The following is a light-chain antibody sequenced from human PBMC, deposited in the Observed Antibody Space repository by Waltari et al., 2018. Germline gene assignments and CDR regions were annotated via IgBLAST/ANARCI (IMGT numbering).Light chain of an antibody. V-gene: IGKV2-28*01. Sequence: DVVMTQSPLSLPVTPGEPASISCRSSQSLLDTNGDNYLDWYLQKPGQSPQLLIYLGSNQASGVPDRFSGSGSGTDFTLKVSRVEAEDVGIYYCMQTLQTPRAFGPGTKVDIK. CDR2: LGS. CDR1: QSLLDTNGDNY. J-gene: IGKJ3*01. CDR3: MQTLQTPRA.